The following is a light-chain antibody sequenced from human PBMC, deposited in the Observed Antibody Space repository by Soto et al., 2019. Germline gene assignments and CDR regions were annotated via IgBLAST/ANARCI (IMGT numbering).Light chain of an antibody. CDR2: LAS. J-gene: IGKJ1*01. V-gene: IGKV2-28*01. CDR1: QSLLYSNGYTH. CDR3: MQSVQTPWT. Sequence: DIVMTQSPLSLPVTPGEPASISCRSSQSLLYSNGYTHLDWYLQKPGQSPQLLIYLASYRASGVPDRISGSGSGTDFTLKISRVEAEDVGVYYCMQSVQTPWTFGQGTKVEIK.